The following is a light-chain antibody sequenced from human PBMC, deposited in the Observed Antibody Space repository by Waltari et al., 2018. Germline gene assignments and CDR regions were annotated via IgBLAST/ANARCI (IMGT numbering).Light chain of an antibody. CDR3: QSYDSSNRWV. CDR1: SGSIASNS. CDR2: ADN. V-gene: IGLV6-57*01. Sequence: NFMLTQPHSVSESPGKTVTISCTRSSGSIASNSVQWYQQRPGSSPTTVIYADNQRPSGVPDRFSGSIDSSSNSASLTISGLKTEDEADYYCQSYDSSNRWVFGGGTKLTVL. J-gene: IGLJ3*02.